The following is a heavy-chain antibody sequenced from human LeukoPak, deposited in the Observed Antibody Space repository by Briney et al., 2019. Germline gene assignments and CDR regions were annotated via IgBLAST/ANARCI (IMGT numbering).Heavy chain of an antibody. CDR3: ARDLEYYNDY. D-gene: IGHD3-10*01. CDR2: IIPIFGTA. J-gene: IGHJ4*02. Sequence: SVKVSCKASGYTFTSYDINWVRQATGQELEWMGGIIPIFGTANYAQKFQGRVTITADKSTRTAYMELSSLRSEDTAVYYCARDLEYYNDYWGQGTLVTVSS. CDR1: GYTFTSYD. V-gene: IGHV1-69*06.